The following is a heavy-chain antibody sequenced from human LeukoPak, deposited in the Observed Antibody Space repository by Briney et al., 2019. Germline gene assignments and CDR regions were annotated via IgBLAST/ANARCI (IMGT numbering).Heavy chain of an antibody. J-gene: IGHJ6*02. V-gene: IGHV1-8*01. CDR2: MNPNSGNT. CDR1: GYTFTSYD. CDR3: ARDTSGYPSFYYYGMDV. Sequence: APVKVSCKASGYTFTSYDINWVRQATGQGLEWMGWMNPNSGNTGYAQKFQGRVTMTRNTSISTAYMELSSLRSEDTAVYYCARDTSGYPSFYYYGMDVWGQGTTVTVSS. D-gene: IGHD3-22*01.